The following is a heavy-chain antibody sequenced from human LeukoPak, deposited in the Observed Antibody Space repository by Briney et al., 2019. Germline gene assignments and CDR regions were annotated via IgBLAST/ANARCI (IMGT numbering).Heavy chain of an antibody. J-gene: IGHJ5*02. CDR3: ARSASDYDFWSGFSTWFDP. CDR1: GYTFTGYY. CDR2: INPNSGGT. Sequence: ASVKVSCKASGYTFTGYYMHWVRQAPGQGLEWMGWINPNSGGTNYAQKFQGWVTMTRDTSISTAYMELSRLRSDDTAVYYCARSASDYDFWSGFSTWFDPWGREPWSPSPQ. V-gene: IGHV1-2*04. D-gene: IGHD3-3*01.